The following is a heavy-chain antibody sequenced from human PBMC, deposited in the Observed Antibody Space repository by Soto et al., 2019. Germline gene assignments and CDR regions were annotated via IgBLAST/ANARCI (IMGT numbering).Heavy chain of an antibody. Sequence: SVKVSCKASGGTFSSYAISWVRQAPGQGLEWMGGIIPIFGTANYAQKFQGRVTITADESTSTAYMELSSLRSEDTAVYYCARDSGTIVVVPAAMYYYYYGMDVWGQGTTVTVSS. V-gene: IGHV1-69*13. CDR3: ARDSGTIVVVPAAMYYYYYGMDV. J-gene: IGHJ6*02. CDR2: IIPIFGTA. CDR1: GGTFSSYA. D-gene: IGHD2-2*01.